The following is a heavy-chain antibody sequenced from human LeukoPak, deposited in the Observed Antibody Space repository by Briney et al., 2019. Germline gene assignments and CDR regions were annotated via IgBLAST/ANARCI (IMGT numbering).Heavy chain of an antibody. D-gene: IGHD6-19*01. Sequence: GGSLRLSCGASGFTFNRFCMSWVRQAPGRGLGWVSPIGGRGDNTWYADSVKGRFTISRDNSKNILYLQMNSPRAEDTAMYYCAKDLWASETVIGTSRLADSWGQGTLVTVST. CDR2: IGGRGDNT. CDR1: GFTFNRFC. J-gene: IGHJ4*02. CDR3: AKDLWASETVIGTSRLADS. V-gene: IGHV3-23*01.